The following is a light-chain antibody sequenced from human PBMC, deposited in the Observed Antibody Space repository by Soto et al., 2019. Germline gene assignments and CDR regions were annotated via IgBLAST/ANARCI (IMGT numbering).Light chain of an antibody. CDR3: QQYNSYSY. Sequence: DIQMTQSPSTLSASVGDRVTITCRASQSISSWLAWYQQKPGKAPKLLIYDASSLESGVPSRFSGSGSGTEFTLTISSLHPDDFATYYCQQYNSYSYFGPGTKVDIK. J-gene: IGKJ3*01. CDR1: QSISSW. V-gene: IGKV1-5*01. CDR2: DAS.